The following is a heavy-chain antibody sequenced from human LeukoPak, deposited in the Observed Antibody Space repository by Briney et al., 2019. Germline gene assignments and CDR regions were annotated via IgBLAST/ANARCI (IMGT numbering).Heavy chain of an antibody. V-gene: IGHV1-2*02. CDR3: ARDRYYFDY. CDR2: INPNSGGT. J-gene: IGHJ4*02. CDR1: GYTFTNYG. Sequence: ASVKVSCKASGYTFTNYGISWVRQAPGQGLEWMGWINPNSGGTNYAQKFQGRVTMTRDTSISTAYMELSRLRSDDTAVYYCARDRYYFDYWGQGTLVTVSS.